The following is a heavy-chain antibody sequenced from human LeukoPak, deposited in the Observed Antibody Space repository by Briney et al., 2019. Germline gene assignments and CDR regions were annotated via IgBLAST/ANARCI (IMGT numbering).Heavy chain of an antibody. J-gene: IGHJ4*02. D-gene: IGHD2-2*01. CDR3: ARNLPAADY. V-gene: IGHV3-48*04. CDR1: GSTFSSHT. Sequence: GGSLRLSCAASGSTFSSHTMNWVCQAPGKGLEWVSYISSTSSVIYYADSVKGRFTISRDNAKNSLYLQMNSLRAEDTAVYYCARNLPAADYWGQGTLVTVSS. CDR2: ISSTSSVI.